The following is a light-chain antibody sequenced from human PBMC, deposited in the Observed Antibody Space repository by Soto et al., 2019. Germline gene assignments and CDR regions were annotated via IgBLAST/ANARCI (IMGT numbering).Light chain of an antibody. Sequence: EIVLTQSPGTLSLSPGERATLSCRASQSVSSSYLAWYQQKPGQAPRLLIYVASSRATGIPDRFSGSGSGTDFTLTINRLEPEDFAVYYCQQYGSSGYTFGQGTKLEIK. CDR3: QQYGSSGYT. CDR2: VAS. V-gene: IGKV3-20*01. J-gene: IGKJ2*01. CDR1: QSVSSSY.